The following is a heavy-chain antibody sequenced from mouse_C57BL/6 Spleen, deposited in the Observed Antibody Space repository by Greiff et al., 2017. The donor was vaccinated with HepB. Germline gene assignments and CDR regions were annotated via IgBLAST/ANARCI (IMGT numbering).Heavy chain of an antibody. D-gene: IGHD2-4*01. CDR1: GYAFSSYW. Sequence: LQESGAELVKPGASVKISCKASGYAFSSYWMNWVKQRPGKGLEWIGQIYPGDGDTNYNGKFKGKATLTADKSSSTAYMQLSSLTSEDSAVYFCARFYDYDECYWGQGTTLTVSS. CDR3: ARFYDYDECY. J-gene: IGHJ2*01. CDR2: IYPGDGDT. V-gene: IGHV1-80*01.